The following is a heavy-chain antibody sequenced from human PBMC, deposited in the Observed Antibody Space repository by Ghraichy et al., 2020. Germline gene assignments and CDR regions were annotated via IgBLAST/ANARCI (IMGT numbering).Heavy chain of an antibody. V-gene: IGHV4-39*01. Sequence: SETLSLTCTVSGGSISSSSYYWGWIRQPPGKGLEWIGSIYYSGSTYYNPSLKSRVTISVDTSKNQFSLKLSSVTAADTAVYYCARRRYYGSGSYYGPPGYFDYWGQGTLVTVSS. CDR1: GGSISSSSYY. CDR2: IYYSGST. CDR3: ARRRYYGSGSYYGPPGYFDY. J-gene: IGHJ4*02. D-gene: IGHD3-10*01.